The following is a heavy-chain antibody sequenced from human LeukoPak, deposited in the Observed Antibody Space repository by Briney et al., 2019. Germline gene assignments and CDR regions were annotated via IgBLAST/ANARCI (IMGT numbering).Heavy chain of an antibody. CDR1: GSTFSSYA. V-gene: IGHV3-30*04. J-gene: IGHJ4*02. CDR3: ARGEQSPAKPYFDY. D-gene: IGHD1/OR15-1a*01. Sequence: PGGSLRLSCAASGSTFSSYAMHWVRQAPGKGLEWVAVISYDGSNKYYADSVKGRFTISRDNSKNTLYLQMNSLRAEDTAVYYCARGEQSPAKPYFDYWGQGTLVTVSS. CDR2: ISYDGSNK.